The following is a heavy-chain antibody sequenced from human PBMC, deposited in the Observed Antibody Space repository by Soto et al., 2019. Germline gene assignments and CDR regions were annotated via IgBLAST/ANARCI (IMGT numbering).Heavy chain of an antibody. CDR3: ARGRASNRGDCLDH. Sequence: SQALAITFAIPGDSLSRNRAAWNWIRQSASRGLEWLGRTYYRSKWYNDYALSVKSRITVTPDTSKNQFSLQLISVPPEDTAVFYCARGRASNRGDCLDHWGRGTQVTVSS. D-gene: IGHD2-21*01. CDR2: TYYRSKWYN. J-gene: IGHJ4*02. V-gene: IGHV6-1*01. CDR1: GDSLSRNRAA.